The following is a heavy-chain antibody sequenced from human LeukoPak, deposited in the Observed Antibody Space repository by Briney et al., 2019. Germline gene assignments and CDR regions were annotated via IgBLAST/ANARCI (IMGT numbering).Heavy chain of an antibody. CDR1: GFTFSGSA. CDR2: IRSKANSYAT. CDR3: TRQGESSYSGSYWGEDY. D-gene: IGHD1-26*01. V-gene: IGHV3-73*01. Sequence: PGGSLRLSCAASGFTFSGSAMHWVRQASGKGLEWVGRIRSKANSYATAYAASVKGRFTISRDDSKNTAYLQMNSLKTEDTAVYYCTRQGESSYSGSYWGEDYWGQGTLVTVSS. J-gene: IGHJ4*02.